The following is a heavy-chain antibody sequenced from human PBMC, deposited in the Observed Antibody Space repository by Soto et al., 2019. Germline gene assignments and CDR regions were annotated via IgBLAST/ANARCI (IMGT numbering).Heavy chain of an antibody. CDR2: IYYSGST. D-gene: IGHD5-18*01. CDR3: ARGYSYGLNWFDP. Sequence: PSETLSLTCTVSGGSISSGGYYWSWIRQHPGKGLEWIGYIYYSGSTYYNPSLKSRVTISVDTSKNQFSLKLSSVTAADTAVYYCARGYSYGLNWFDPWGQGTLVTVSS. J-gene: IGHJ5*02. V-gene: IGHV4-61*08. CDR1: GGSISSGGYY.